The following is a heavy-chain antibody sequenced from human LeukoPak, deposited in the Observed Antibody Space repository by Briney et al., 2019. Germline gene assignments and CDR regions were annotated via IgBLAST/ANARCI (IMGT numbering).Heavy chain of an antibody. CDR1: GFTFCNYA. J-gene: IGHJ4*02. V-gene: IGHV3-23*01. D-gene: IGHD6-13*01. CDR3: ARLILAAGTDY. CDR2: ISGSGAST. Sequence: GGSLRLSCAASGFTFCNYAMSWVRQAPGKGLDWVSSISGSGASTYYADSVKGRLTISRDNSKNTLYLQMNSLRAEDTAVYYCARLILAAGTDYWGQGTLVTVSS.